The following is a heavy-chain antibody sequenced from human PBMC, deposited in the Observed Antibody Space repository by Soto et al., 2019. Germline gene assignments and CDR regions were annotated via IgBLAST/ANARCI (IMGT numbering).Heavy chain of an antibody. D-gene: IGHD3-3*02. CDR2: IIPIFHTP. CDR3: ARDKDRQQLGGNYYYGIDV. Sequence: QVQLVQSGAEVKKPGSSVTVSCKASGGTFGNSAISWVRQAPGQGLEWMGGIIPIFHTPDYAQKLQGRVTITADESTSTAYMELTSLRSEETAVYYCARDKDRQQLGGNYYYGIDVWGQGTTVTVSS. V-gene: IGHV1-69*12. CDR1: GGTFGNSA. J-gene: IGHJ6*02.